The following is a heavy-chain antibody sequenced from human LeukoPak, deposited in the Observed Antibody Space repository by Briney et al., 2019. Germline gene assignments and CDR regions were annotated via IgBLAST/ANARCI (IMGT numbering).Heavy chain of an antibody. J-gene: IGHJ3*02. V-gene: IGHV3-30*18. CDR3: AKDGGTTVITYAAFDI. D-gene: IGHD4-17*01. Sequence: GGSLRLSCAASGFTVSSSYMTWVRQAPGKGLEWVAVISYDGSEKYFADSVKGRFTISRDNSKNTLLLQMNSLRAEDTAVYYCAKDGGTTVITYAAFDIWGQGTMVTVSS. CDR2: ISYDGSEK. CDR1: GFTVSSSY.